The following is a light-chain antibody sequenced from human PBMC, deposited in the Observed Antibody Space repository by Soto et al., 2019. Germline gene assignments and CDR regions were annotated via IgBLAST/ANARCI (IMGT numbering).Light chain of an antibody. CDR3: QQHGNCPPLT. Sequence: EIVLTQSPATLSASPGERVTISCRASQNINTNLVWYQHKPGQAPRVLLYGASTRDRGVPARFIGSGSGTDVTLTISSLQSEDFAIYYCQQHGNCPPLTFGGGTKLEIK. CDR1: QNINTN. CDR2: GAS. J-gene: IGKJ4*01. V-gene: IGKV3-15*01.